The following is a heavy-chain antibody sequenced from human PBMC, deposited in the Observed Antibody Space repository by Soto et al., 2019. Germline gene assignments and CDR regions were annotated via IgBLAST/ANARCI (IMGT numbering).Heavy chain of an antibody. D-gene: IGHD3-16*01. CDR3: ARGYGIVYYGH. V-gene: IGHV3-66*01. J-gene: IGHJ4*02. CDR2: IYSGGTT. Sequence: EVQLEESGGGLVQPGGSLRLSCAASGFTVSTNYMSWVREAAGKGLEWVSTIYSGGTTYYADSVKGRFTISRDNSKNTLFLQMNRLRSEDTAIYYCARGYGIVYYGHWGLEPLITVSS. CDR1: GFTVSTNY.